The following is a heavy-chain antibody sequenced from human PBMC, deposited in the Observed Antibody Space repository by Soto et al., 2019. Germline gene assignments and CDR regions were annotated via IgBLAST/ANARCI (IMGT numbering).Heavy chain of an antibody. J-gene: IGHJ4*02. CDR1: GFSFRDYG. CDR3: ARGPHTVVVTAPDY. D-gene: IGHD2-21*02. V-gene: IGHV3-33*01. Sequence: HPGGSLRLSCAVSGFSFRDYGMHWVRQAPGKGLEWVAVVRYDGSNKYYADSVRGRFTISRDNSKNTLYLQLNSLRAEDTAVYYCARGPHTVVVTAPDYWGQGTQVTVSS. CDR2: VRYDGSNK.